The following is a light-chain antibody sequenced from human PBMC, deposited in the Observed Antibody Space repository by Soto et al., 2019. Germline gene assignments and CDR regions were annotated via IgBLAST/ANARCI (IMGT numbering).Light chain of an antibody. J-gene: IGLJ2*01. CDR2: EAN. Sequence: QSALTQPASVSGSPGQSITISCTGTSRDVGSYNLVSWYQQHPGKAPKLMIYEANKRPSGVSNRFSGSKSGNTASLTISGLQPEDEAEYHCSSYAGYSTSVVFGGGTKLTVL. CDR1: SRDVGSYNL. V-gene: IGLV2-23*01. CDR3: SSYAGYSTSVV.